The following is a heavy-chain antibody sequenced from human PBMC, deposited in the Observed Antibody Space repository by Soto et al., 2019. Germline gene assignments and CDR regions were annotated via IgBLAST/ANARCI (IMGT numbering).Heavy chain of an antibody. J-gene: IGHJ6*02. V-gene: IGHV1-69*01. Sequence: QGQLVQSGAEVKKPGSSVKVSCKASGGSFRTYAINWVRQAPGQGLEWMGGIIPMLAAPTYAQKFQGRLTITADESTTTVYMELSSLTSEDTAVYYCARVGHITNYGMAVWGQGTTVTVSS. CDR3: ARVGHITNYGMAV. CDR2: IIPMLAAP. CDR1: GGSFRTYA. D-gene: IGHD2-21*01.